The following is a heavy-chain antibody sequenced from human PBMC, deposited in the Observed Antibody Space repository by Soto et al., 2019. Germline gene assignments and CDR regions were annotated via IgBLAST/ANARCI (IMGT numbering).Heavy chain of an antibody. CDR3: VKDARWQLVGNFDY. D-gene: IGHD6-6*01. Sequence: PVGSLRLSCSASGFTFSSYAMHWVRQAPGKGLEYVSAISSNGGSTYYADSVKGRFTISRDNSKNTLYLQMSSLRAEDTAVYYCVKDARWQLVGNFDYWGQGTLVTVPQ. J-gene: IGHJ4*02. V-gene: IGHV3-64D*06. CDR1: GFTFSSYA. CDR2: ISSNGGST.